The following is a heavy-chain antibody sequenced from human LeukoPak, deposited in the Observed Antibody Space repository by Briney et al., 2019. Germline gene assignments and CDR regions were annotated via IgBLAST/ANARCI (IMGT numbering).Heavy chain of an antibody. D-gene: IGHD5-24*01. J-gene: IGHJ4*02. Sequence: SETLSLTCTVSGGSISSGSYYWSWIRQPAGTGLEWIGRFYTSGSTNYNPSLKSRVTISVDTSKNQFSLKVNSVTAADTAVYYCARGRDGYNFLNRGEYYYFDYWGQGILVTVSS. CDR2: FYTSGST. CDR1: GGSISSGSYY. V-gene: IGHV4-61*02. CDR3: ARGRDGYNFLNRGEYYYFDY.